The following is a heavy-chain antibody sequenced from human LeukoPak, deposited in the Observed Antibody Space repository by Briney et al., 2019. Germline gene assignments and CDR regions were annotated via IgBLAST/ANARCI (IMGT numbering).Heavy chain of an antibody. Sequence: SVKVSCKASGGTFSSYAISWVRQAPGQGLEWMGRIIPIFGTANYAQKFQGRVTITTDESTSTAYMELSSLRSEDTAEYYCATPAAYCGGDCYAYFDYWGQGTLVSVSS. D-gene: IGHD2-21*02. V-gene: IGHV1-69*05. CDR1: GGTFSSYA. J-gene: IGHJ4*02. CDR3: ATPAAYCGGDCYAYFDY. CDR2: IIPIFGTA.